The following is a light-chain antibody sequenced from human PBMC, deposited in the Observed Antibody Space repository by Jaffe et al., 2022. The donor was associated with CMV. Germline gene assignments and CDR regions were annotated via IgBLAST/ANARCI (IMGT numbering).Light chain of an antibody. CDR3: QQYNSYPFT. CDR2: KAS. CDR1: QSINSW. Sequence: DIQMTQSPSALSASVGDRVTITCRASQSINSWLAWYQQKPGKAPKLLIYKASTLESGVPSRFSGSESGTEFTLTISSLQPDDLATYYCQQYNSYPFTFGPGTKVDVK. V-gene: IGKV1-5*03. J-gene: IGKJ3*01.